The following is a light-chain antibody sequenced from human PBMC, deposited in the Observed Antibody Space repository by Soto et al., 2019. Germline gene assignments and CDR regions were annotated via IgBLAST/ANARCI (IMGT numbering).Light chain of an antibody. CDR3: QQYNAWPLIT. J-gene: IGKJ5*01. CDR2: GAS. V-gene: IGKV3D-7*01. Sequence: PGERVTLSCRASQSVSSSYLTWYQQKPGQAPRLLIYGASTRATGIPARFSGSGSGTDFTLTISSLQPEDFAVYYCQQYNAWPLITFGQGTRLEIK. CDR1: QSVSSSY.